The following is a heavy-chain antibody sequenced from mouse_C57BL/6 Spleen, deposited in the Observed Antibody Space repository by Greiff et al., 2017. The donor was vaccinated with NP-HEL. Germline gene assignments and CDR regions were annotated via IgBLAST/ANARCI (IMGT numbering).Heavy chain of an antibody. CDR2: ISDGGSYT. J-gene: IGHJ1*03. V-gene: IGHV5-4*03. Sequence: EVKLQESGGGLVKPGGSLKLSCAASGFTFSSYAMSWVRQTPETRLEWVATISDGGSYTYYPDNVKGRFTISRDNAKNNLYLQMSHLKSEDTAMYYCARALSYYGSSYRYFDVWGTGTTVTVSS. D-gene: IGHD1-1*01. CDR3: ARALSYYGSSYRYFDV. CDR1: GFTFSSYA.